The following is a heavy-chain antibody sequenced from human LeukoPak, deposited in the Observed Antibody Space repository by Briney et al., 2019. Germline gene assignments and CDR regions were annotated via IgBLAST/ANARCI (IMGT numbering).Heavy chain of an antibody. D-gene: IGHD4-17*01. J-gene: IGHJ4*02. CDR1: GGTFSSYA. CDR3: ARDSGDYGVVHY. CDR2: IIPIFGTA. V-gene: IGHV1-69*05. Sequence: SVKVSCKASGGTFSSYAISWVRQAPGQGLEWMGRIIPIFGTANYAQKFQGRVTITTDESTSTAYMELSSLRSEDTAVYYCARDSGDYGVVHYWGQGTLVTVSS.